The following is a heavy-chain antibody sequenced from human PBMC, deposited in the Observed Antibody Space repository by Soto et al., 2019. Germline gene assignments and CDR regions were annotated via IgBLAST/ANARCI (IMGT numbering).Heavy chain of an antibody. CDR2: INAGNGNT. CDR3: VRVALGGRGNRLLDY. J-gene: IGHJ4*02. Sequence: GASVKVSCKASGYTFTSYAINWVRQAPGQRLEWMGWINAGNGNTKYSQKFQGRVTITRDTSASTAYMELSSLRSEDTAVYYCVRVALGGRGNRLLDYWGQGTLVTVSS. CDR1: GYTFTSYA. V-gene: IGHV1-3*01. D-gene: IGHD3-16*01.